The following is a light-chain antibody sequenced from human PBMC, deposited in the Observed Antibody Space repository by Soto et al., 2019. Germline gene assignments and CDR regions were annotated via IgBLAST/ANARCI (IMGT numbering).Light chain of an antibody. J-gene: IGKJ1*01. CDR1: QSLGIW. CDR3: QEYNSYSGT. CDR2: DAS. Sequence: DIQMTQSPSTLSASVGDRVTITCRARQSLGIWLAWHHQKPGKAPKLLIYDASTLKSGVPSRFSGSGSGTKFTLTISSLQPDDFATYYCQEYNSYSGTFGQGTKVEVK. V-gene: IGKV1-5*01.